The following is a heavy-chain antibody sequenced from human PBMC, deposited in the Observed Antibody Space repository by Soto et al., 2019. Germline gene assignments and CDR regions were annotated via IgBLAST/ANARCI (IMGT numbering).Heavy chain of an antibody. J-gene: IGHJ3*02. CDR2: IRDGVGSI. CDR1: GFTFSSYA. V-gene: IGHV3-48*02. Sequence: EVQLLESGGGLVQPGGSLRLSCAASGFTFSSYAMSWVRQAPGKGLEWLAYIRDGVGSIKYADSVEGRFTISRDNAKNSLYLQMNSLRDEDTAVYYCARDHRYALDIWGQGTRVTVSS. CDR3: ARDHRYALDI.